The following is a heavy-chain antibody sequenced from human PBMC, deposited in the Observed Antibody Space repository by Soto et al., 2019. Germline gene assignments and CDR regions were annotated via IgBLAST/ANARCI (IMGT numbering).Heavy chain of an antibody. J-gene: IGHJ6*02. V-gene: IGHV4-30-2*01. CDR3: ARGVVPAATYYYYYGMDV. CDR2: IYHSGST. CDR1: GGSISSGGYS. D-gene: IGHD2-2*01. Sequence: QLQLQESGSGLVKPSQTLSLTCAVSGGSISSGGYSWSWIRQPPGKGLEWIGYIYHSGSTYYNPSLKSRVTISVDRSKNQFSLKLSSVTAADTAVYYCARGVVPAATYYYYYGMDVWGQGTTVTVSS.